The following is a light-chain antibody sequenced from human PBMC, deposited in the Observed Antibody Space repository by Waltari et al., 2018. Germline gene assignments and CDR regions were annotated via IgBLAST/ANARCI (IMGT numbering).Light chain of an antibody. CDR3: QQYEIWPRT. J-gene: IGKJ1*01. CDR2: GAS. Sequence: DTVMTQSPATLSVSPGERATLSCRASQSVGSNLAWYQQKHGQAPRLLIYGASTRATGIPASFSGSGSGTEFTLTITSLQSEDFAVYYCQQYEIWPRTFGQGTKVEIK. CDR1: QSVGSN. V-gene: IGKV3-15*01.